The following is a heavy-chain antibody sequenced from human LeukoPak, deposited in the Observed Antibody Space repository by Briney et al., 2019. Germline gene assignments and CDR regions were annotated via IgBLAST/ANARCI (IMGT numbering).Heavy chain of an antibody. Sequence: SETLSLTCTVSGGSISSGGYYWSWIRQHPGKGLEWIGYIYYSGSTYYNPSLKSRVTISVVTSKNHFSLKLSYVTAADPAVYYCARELDYGDYGGFDYWGQGTLVTVSS. V-gene: IGHV4-31*03. CDR1: GGSISSGGYY. D-gene: IGHD4-17*01. CDR3: ARELDYGDYGGFDY. J-gene: IGHJ4*02. CDR2: IYYSGST.